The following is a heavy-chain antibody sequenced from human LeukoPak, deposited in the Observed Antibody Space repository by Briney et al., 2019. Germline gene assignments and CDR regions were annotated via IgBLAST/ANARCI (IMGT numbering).Heavy chain of an antibody. Sequence: ASVKVSCTASGYTFTSYGISWVRQAPGQGLEWMGRINPNSGGTNYAQKFQGRVTMTRDTSISTAYMELSRLRSDDTAVYYCARIPMAEHYYYYGMDVWGQGTTVTVSS. CDR3: ARIPMAEHYYYYGMDV. J-gene: IGHJ6*02. D-gene: IGHD3-10*01. CDR2: INPNSGGT. V-gene: IGHV1-2*06. CDR1: GYTFTSYG.